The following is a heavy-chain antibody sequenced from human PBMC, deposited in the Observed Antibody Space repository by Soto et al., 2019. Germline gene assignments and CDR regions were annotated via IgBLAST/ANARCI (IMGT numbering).Heavy chain of an antibody. Sequence: QVQLQESGPGLVKPSQTLSLTCTVSGGSISSGGYYWSWIRQHPGKGLEWIGYIYYSGSTYYNPSLKRRVTKSVETSKNQFPLKLSSVTAADTAVYYCARGDYEILTGPIDHWGQGTLVTVSS. D-gene: IGHD3-9*01. CDR1: GGSISSGGYY. J-gene: IGHJ4*02. CDR3: ARGDYEILTGPIDH. V-gene: IGHV4-31*03. CDR2: IYYSGST.